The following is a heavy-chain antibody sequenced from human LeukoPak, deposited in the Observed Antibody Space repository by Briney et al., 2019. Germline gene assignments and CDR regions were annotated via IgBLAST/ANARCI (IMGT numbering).Heavy chain of an antibody. J-gene: IGHJ6*03. CDR1: GYTFTSSG. D-gene: IGHD1-1*01. V-gene: IGHV1-18*01. CDR2: IDAYNGNT. Sequence: GASVKVSCKASGYTFTSSGISWVRQAPGQGLEWMRWIDAYNGNTNYAQKLQGRVTMTTDTSTTTAYMELRSLRLDDTAVYYCARAGSYYYMDVWGKGTTVTVSS. CDR3: ARAGSYYYMDV.